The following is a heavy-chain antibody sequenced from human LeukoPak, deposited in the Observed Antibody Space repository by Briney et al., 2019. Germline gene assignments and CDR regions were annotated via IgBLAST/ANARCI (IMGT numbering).Heavy chain of an antibody. Sequence: PGGSLRLSCAASGFSLSSYGMNWVRQAPGKGLEWASYISTSSRTIYYRDSVKGRFTISRDNAKNSLYLQMNSLRAEDTAVYYCARVGSYYVMDVWGQGAAVTVSS. D-gene: IGHD2-15*01. CDR2: ISTSSRTI. J-gene: IGHJ6*02. CDR1: GFSLSSYG. V-gene: IGHV3-48*01. CDR3: ARVGSYYVMDV.